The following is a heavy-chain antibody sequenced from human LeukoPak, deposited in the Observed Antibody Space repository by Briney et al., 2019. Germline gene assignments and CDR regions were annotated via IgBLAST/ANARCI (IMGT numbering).Heavy chain of an antibody. CDR1: GFIFSSYG. V-gene: IGHV3-30*02. CDR3: AKDPRYSNYQYYYYYYYMDV. Sequence: GGSLRLSCAASGFIFSSYGMHWVRQAPGKGLEWVAFIRYDGSNKYYADSVKGRFTISRDNSKNTLYLQMNSLRAEDTAVYYCAKDPRYSNYQYYYYYYYMDVWGKGTTVTVSS. J-gene: IGHJ6*03. CDR2: IRYDGSNK. D-gene: IGHD4-11*01.